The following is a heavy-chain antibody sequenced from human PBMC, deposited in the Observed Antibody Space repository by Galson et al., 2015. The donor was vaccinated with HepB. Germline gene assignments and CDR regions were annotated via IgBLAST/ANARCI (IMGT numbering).Heavy chain of an antibody. CDR3: ANLCGGDCYADLY. J-gene: IGHJ4*02. CDR1: GFTFSSYG. Sequence: SLRLSCAASGFTFSSYGMHWVRQAPGKGLEWVAFIRYDGSNKYYADSVKGRFTISRDNSKNTLYLQMNSLRAEDAAVYYCANLCGGDCYADLYCGQGTLVTVSS. CDR2: IRYDGSNK. D-gene: IGHD2-21*02. V-gene: IGHV3-30*02.